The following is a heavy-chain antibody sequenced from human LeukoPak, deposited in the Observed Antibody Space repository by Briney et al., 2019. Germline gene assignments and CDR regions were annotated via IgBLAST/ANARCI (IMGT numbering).Heavy chain of an antibody. CDR1: GYTFTSYG. J-gene: IGHJ3*02. V-gene: IGHV1-18*01. D-gene: IGHD2-15*01. CDR3: ARDDIVVVVAAKTNAFDI. CDR2: ISAYNGNT. Sequence: ASVKVSCKASGYTFTSYGISWVRQAPGQGLEWMGWISAYNGNTNYAQKLQGRVTMTTDTSTSTAYMELRSLRSDDTAVYYCARDDIVVVVAAKTNAFDIWGQGTMVTVSS.